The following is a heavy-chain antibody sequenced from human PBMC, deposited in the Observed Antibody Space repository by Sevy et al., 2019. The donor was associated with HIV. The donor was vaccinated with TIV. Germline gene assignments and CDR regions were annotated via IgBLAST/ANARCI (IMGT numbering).Heavy chain of an antibody. Sequence: PETLSLTCTVSGDSISGYYWSWIRQPPGKGLQWIGYIYYNGRTNYNPSLKRRVTISEDTSKNQFSLRLTSVTAADMAVYYCARAWSGYYYAMDVWGQGTTVTVSS. CDR2: IYYNGRT. CDR3: ARAWSGYYYAMDV. D-gene: IGHD3-3*01. J-gene: IGHJ6*02. V-gene: IGHV4-59*01. CDR1: GDSISGYY.